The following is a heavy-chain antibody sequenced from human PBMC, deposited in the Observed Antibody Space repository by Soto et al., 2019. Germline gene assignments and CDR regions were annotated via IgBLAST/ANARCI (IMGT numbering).Heavy chain of an antibody. CDR2: IWYDGSNK. J-gene: IGHJ4*02. CDR3: ARDGGDDFWSGH. D-gene: IGHD3-3*01. V-gene: IGHV3-33*01. CDR1: GFTFSSYG. Sequence: GGSLRLSCAASGFTFSSYGMHWVRQAPGKGLEWVAVIWYDGSNKYYADSVKGRFTISRDNSKNTLYLQMNSLRAEDTAVYYCARDGGDDFWSGHWGQGTLVTVSS.